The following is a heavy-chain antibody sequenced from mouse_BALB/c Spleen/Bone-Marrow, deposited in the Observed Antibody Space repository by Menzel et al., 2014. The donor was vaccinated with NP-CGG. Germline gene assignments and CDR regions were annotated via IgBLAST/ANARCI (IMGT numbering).Heavy chain of an antibody. CDR2: IYPSDSYT. Sequence: QVQLQQSGAELARPGTSVKLSCKASGYTFTSYWINWVKQRPGQGLEWIGNIYPSDSYTNYNQKFKDKATLTVDKSSSTAYMQLSSPTSEDSAVYYCTRSYGSSYEYYFDYWGQGTTLTVSS. D-gene: IGHD1-1*01. V-gene: IGHV1-69*02. J-gene: IGHJ2*01. CDR1: GYTFTSYW. CDR3: TRSYGSSYEYYFDY.